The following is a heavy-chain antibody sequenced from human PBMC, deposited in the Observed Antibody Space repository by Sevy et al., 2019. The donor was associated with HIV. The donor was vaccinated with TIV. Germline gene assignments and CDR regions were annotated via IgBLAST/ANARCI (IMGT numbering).Heavy chain of an antibody. Sequence: GGSLRLSCAASGFTFSSYAMHWVRQAPGKGLEWVTVISYDGSDKYCADSVKGRFTISRDNSKNTLYLQMNSLRTEDTAVYYCARDRGAVVVVPAAMIWGQGTLVTVSS. J-gene: IGHJ4*02. CDR3: ARDRGAVVVVPAAMI. CDR1: GFTFSSYA. D-gene: IGHD2-2*01. V-gene: IGHV3-30*04. CDR2: ISYDGSDK.